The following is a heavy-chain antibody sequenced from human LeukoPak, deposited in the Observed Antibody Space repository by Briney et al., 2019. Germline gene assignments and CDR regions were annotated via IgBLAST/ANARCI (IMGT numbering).Heavy chain of an antibody. D-gene: IGHD3-9*01. Sequence: PSETLSLTCTVSGGSVSSGSYYWTWIRQPPGKGLEWIGYFYSSGSTNYSPSLKSRVTISVDTTKNQFSLKLTSVTAADTAVYYCATYVTGLYYFDYWGQGTLVTVSS. CDR3: ATYVTGLYYFDY. V-gene: IGHV4-61*01. CDR2: FYSSGST. J-gene: IGHJ4*02. CDR1: GGSVSSGSYY.